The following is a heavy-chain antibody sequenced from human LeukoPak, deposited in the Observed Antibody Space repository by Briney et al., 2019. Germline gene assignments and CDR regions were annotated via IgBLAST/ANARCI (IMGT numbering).Heavy chain of an antibody. CDR3: AKHRGEYCSGGSCYFLDY. CDR2: VSGSGGST. J-gene: IGHJ4*02. D-gene: IGHD2-15*01. Sequence: PGGSLRLSCAASGFTFSTYGMSWVRQAPGKGLEWVSAVSGSGGSTFYADSVKGRFTISRDNSKNTLYLQMNSLRAEDTAVYYCAKHRGEYCSGGSCYFLDYWGQGTLVTVSS. CDR1: GFTFSTYG. V-gene: IGHV3-23*01.